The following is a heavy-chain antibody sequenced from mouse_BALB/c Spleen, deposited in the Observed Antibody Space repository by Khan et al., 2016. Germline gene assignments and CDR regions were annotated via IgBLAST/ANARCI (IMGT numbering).Heavy chain of an antibody. J-gene: IGHJ4*01. D-gene: IGHD1-1*01. CDR1: GYSITSDYA. Sequence: EVKLLESGPGLVKPSQSLSLTCTVTGYSITSDYAWNWIRQFPGNRLEWMGYISYSGSTSYNPSLKSRISITRDTSKNQFFLQLNSVTSEDTATYYYARSDYGDKDAMDYWGQGTSVTVSS. CDR3: ARSDYGDKDAMDY. V-gene: IGHV3-2*02. CDR2: ISYSGST.